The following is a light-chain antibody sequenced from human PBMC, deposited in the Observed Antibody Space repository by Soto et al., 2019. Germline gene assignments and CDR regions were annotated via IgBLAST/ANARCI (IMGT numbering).Light chain of an antibody. CDR3: QQYNTYPYT. Sequence: IQMTQSPSTLSASVGDRVSITCRASHSIGTGLAWHQQKPGKAPKYLINKASNLETVVPSRFNGSGSGTEFTLTISSLQPDDFATYFCQQYNTYPYTFGQGTKLEIK. CDR1: HSIGTG. CDR2: KAS. J-gene: IGKJ2*01. V-gene: IGKV1-5*03.